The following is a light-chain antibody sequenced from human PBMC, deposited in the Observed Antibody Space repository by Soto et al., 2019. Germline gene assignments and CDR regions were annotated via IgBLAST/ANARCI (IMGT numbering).Light chain of an antibody. CDR2: GAS. V-gene: IGKV3-20*01. Sequence: EIVLTQSPGTLSLSPGESATLSCRASQSVSSSYLAWYQQKPGQAHRLLIYGASSRATGIPDRFSGSGSGTDFTLTISRLEPEDFAVYYCQQYGSSPTVTFGQGTRLEIK. J-gene: IGKJ5*01. CDR1: QSVSSSY. CDR3: QQYGSSPTVT.